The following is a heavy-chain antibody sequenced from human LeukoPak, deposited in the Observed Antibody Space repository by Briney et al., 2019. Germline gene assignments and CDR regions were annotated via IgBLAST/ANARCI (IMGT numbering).Heavy chain of an antibody. J-gene: IGHJ6*02. CDR1: GFTFDDYA. V-gene: IGHV3-9*01. D-gene: IGHD4-17*01. Sequence: PGRPLRLSCAASGFTFDDYAMHWVRQAPGKGLEWVSGISWNSGSIGYADSVKGRFTISRDNAKNSLYLQMNSLRAEDTALYYCAKATVTTPRGYYYYGMDVWGQGTTVTVSS. CDR2: ISWNSGSI. CDR3: AKATVTTPRGYYYYGMDV.